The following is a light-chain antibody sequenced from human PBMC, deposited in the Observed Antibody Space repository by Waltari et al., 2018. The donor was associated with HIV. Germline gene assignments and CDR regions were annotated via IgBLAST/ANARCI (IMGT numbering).Light chain of an antibody. Sequence: QSALTQPASVSGSPGQSITIHCVGNNGDIGSYKFVSWYQQYADKAPRLMIYEVTKRASGFSNRFSASKSVNTASLTISGLQADDEGDYYCCSYTTNNTWVFGGGTKLTVL. CDR1: NGDIGSYKF. J-gene: IGLJ3*02. CDR2: EVT. CDR3: CSYTTNNTWV. V-gene: IGLV2-23*02.